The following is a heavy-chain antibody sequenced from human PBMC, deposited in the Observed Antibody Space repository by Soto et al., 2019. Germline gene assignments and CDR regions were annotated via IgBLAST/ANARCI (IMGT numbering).Heavy chain of an antibody. CDR2: ISGSGAST. Sequence: GGSLRLSCAASGFTFSSYAMSWVRQAPGKGLEWVSAISGSGASTYYADSVKGRFTLSRDTSKNTLYLQMNSLIAEDTAVYYCAKGSLGYSSCFDYWGQGTLVTVSS. J-gene: IGHJ4*02. V-gene: IGHV3-23*01. CDR3: AKGSLGYSSCFDY. D-gene: IGHD6-19*01. CDR1: GFTFSSYA.